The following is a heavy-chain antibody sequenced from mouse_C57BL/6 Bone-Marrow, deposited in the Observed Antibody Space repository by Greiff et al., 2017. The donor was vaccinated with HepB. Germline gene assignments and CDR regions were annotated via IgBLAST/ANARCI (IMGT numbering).Heavy chain of an antibody. CDR2: IDPSDSYT. V-gene: IGHV1-59*01. Sequence: QVQLQQPGAELVRPGTSVKLSCKASGYTFTSYWMHWVKQRPGQGLEWIGVIDPSDSYTNYNQKFKGKATLTVDTSSSTAYMQLSSLTSEDSAVYYCARQKLRDYYAMDYWGQGTSVTVSS. J-gene: IGHJ4*01. CDR3: ARQKLRDYYAMDY. D-gene: IGHD3-2*02. CDR1: GYTFTSYW.